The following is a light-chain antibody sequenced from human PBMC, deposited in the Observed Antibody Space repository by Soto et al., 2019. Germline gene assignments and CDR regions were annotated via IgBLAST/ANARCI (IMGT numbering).Light chain of an antibody. CDR2: GAS. CDR3: QQYRDSPYT. J-gene: IGKJ2*01. Sequence: DIVLTQSPGTLSLSPGERATLSCRASQSVSSSYLAWYQQRPGQAPRLLIYGASIRATGIPDRFSGSGSGTDFPLTISELEPEDLAVYYCQQYRDSPYTFGQGTKVEIK. CDR1: QSVSSSY. V-gene: IGKV3-20*01.